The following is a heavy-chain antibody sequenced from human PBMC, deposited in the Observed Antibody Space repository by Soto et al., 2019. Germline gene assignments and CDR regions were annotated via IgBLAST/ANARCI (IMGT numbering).Heavy chain of an antibody. CDR2: INTANGDT. J-gene: IGHJ5*02. D-gene: IGHD6-19*01. CDR3: ARDSTGWYRGWFDP. V-gene: IGHV1-3*04. Sequence: QVHLAQSGAEVQKPGASMNLSCKASGYTFTTFAMPWLRQAPGQRPEWMGWINTANGDTKYSQTLQGRITITRDTSARIVYMDLRSLTSEDTAVYFCARDSTGWYRGWFDPWGQGTLVTVSS. CDR1: GYTFTTFA.